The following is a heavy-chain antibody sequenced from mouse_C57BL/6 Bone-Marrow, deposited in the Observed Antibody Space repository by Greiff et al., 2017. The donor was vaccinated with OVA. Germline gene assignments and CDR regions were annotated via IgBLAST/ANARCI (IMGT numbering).Heavy chain of an antibody. V-gene: IGHV14-4*01. CDR2: IDPENGDT. J-gene: IGHJ1*03. Sequence: VKLMQSGAELVRPGASVKLSCTASGFTITDYYMTWVKQRPEQGLEWIGWIDPENGDTEYASKFQGKATITADTSSNTAYLQLSSLTSEDTAVYYCTTRGDDYDGDWYLDVWGKGTTVTVSS. CDR3: TTRGDDYDGDWYLDV. CDR1: GFTITDYY. D-gene: IGHD2-4*01.